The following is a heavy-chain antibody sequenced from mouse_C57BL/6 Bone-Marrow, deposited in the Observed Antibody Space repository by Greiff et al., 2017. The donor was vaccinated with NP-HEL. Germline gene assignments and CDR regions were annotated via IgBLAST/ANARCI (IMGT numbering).Heavy chain of an antibody. CDR3: TTYGLDY. J-gene: IGHJ2*01. V-gene: IGHV1-62-3*01. CDR1: GYTFTSYW. Sequence: QVQLKQPGAELVKPGASVKLSCKASGYTFTSYWMHWVKQRPGRGLEWIGRIDPNSGGTKYNEKFKSKATITADTSSNTAYLQLSSLTSEDTAVYYCTTYGLDYWGQGTTLTVSS. D-gene: IGHD1-1*01. CDR2: IDPNSGGT.